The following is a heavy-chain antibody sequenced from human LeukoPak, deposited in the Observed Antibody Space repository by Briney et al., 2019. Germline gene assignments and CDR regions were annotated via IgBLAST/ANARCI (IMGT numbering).Heavy chain of an antibody. V-gene: IGHV1-69*13. CDR2: IIPIFGTA. J-gene: IGHJ4*02. Sequence: SVKVSCKASGGTFSSYAISWVRQAPGQGLEWMGGIIPIFGTANYAQKFQGRVTITADESTSTAYMELSSLRSEDTAVYYCASSFGELLSYYFDYWGQGTLVTVSS. D-gene: IGHD3-10*01. CDR3: ASSFGELLSYYFDY. CDR1: GGTFSSYA.